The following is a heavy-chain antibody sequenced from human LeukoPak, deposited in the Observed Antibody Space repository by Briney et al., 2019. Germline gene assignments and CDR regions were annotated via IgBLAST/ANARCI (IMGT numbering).Heavy chain of an antibody. CDR2: IYYSGST. V-gene: IGHV4-39*01. CDR3: ARLRTGMQKWEPTYYYYMDV. CDR1: GDSITGYY. J-gene: IGHJ6*03. D-gene: IGHD1-26*01. Sequence: SEALSLTCSVSGDSITGYYWGWIRQPPGKGLEWIGSIYYSGSTYYNPSLKSRVTISVDTSKNQFSLKLSSVTAADTAVYYCARLRTGMQKWEPTYYYYMDVWGKGTTVTISS.